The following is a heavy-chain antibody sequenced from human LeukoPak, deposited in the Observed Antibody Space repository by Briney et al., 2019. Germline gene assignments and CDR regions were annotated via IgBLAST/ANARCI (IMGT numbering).Heavy chain of an antibody. CDR1: GYSFTSYW. Sequence: GESLKTSGKGSGYSFTSYWIGWVRQMPGKVLEWMGIIYPGDSDTRYSPSFQGQVTISADKSISTAYLQWSSLKASDTAMYYCARQVAAAPNWFDPWGQGTLVTVSS. J-gene: IGHJ5*02. V-gene: IGHV5-51*01. CDR2: IYPGDSDT. D-gene: IGHD6-13*01. CDR3: ARQVAAAPNWFDP.